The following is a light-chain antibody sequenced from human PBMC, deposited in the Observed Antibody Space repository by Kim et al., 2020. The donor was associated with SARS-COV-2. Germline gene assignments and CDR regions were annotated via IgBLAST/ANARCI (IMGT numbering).Light chain of an antibody. V-gene: IGKV3-11*01. CDR2: DAS. Sequence: LSLSQGERATLSCRASQSVSSYLAWYQQKPGQAPRLLIYDASNRATGIPARFSGSGSGTDFTLTISSLEPEDFAVYYCQQRGNWRSFGQGTKLEI. J-gene: IGKJ2*03. CDR1: QSVSSY. CDR3: QQRGNWRS.